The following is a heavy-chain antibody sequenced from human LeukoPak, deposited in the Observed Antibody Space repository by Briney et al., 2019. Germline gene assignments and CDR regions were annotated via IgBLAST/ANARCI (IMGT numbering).Heavy chain of an antibody. CDR3: ARGSPTTVTTAGFDY. CDR2: IIPIFGTA. D-gene: IGHD4-17*01. V-gene: IGHV1-69*06. CDR1: GGTFSNYA. Sequence: GASVKVSCKASGGTFSNYAISWVRQAPGQGLEWVGGIIPIFGTANYAQKFQGRVTITADKSTSTAYMELSSLRSEDTAVYYCARGSPTTVTTAGFDYWGQGTLVTVSS. J-gene: IGHJ4*02.